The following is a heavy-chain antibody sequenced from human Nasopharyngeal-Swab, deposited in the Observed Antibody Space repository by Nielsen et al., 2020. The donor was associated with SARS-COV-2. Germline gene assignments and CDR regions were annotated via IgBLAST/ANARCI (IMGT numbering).Heavy chain of an antibody. Sequence: GESLKISCAASGFTFSSYSMNWVRQAPGKGLEWVSSISSSSSYIYYADSVKGRFTISRENAKNSLYLQMNSLRAEDTAVYYCARLGWIAAAGTGKSDWGQGTLVTVSS. CDR3: ARLGWIAAAGTGKSD. V-gene: IGHV3-21*01. CDR1: GFTFSSYS. J-gene: IGHJ4*02. D-gene: IGHD6-13*01. CDR2: ISSSSSYI.